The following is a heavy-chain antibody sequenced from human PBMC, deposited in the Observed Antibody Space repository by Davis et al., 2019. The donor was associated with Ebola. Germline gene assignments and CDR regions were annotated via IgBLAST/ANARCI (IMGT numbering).Heavy chain of an antibody. D-gene: IGHD1-1*01. CDR2: IKQDGSEK. J-gene: IGHJ6*03. CDR1: GFTFSSYW. V-gene: IGHV3-7*01. Sequence: GESLKISCAASGFTFSSYWMSWVRQAPGKGLEWVANIKQDGSEKYYVDSVKGRFTISRDNAKNTLYLQMNSLRAEDTAVYYCARAVLERTYYMDVWGKGTTVTVSS. CDR3: ARAVLERTYYMDV.